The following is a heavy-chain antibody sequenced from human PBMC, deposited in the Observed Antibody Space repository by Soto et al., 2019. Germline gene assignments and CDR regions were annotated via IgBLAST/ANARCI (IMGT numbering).Heavy chain of an antibody. Sequence: QLQQQESGSGLVKPSQTLSLTCSVSGGSISSGGYSCSWIRQPPGKGLEWIGYIYHSGSTYYNPSLKSRVTISVDRSKNQFSLKLSSVTAADTAVYYCARGMTTVTTFDYWGQGTLVTVSS. CDR3: ARGMTTVTTFDY. D-gene: IGHD4-4*01. J-gene: IGHJ4*02. CDR2: IYHSGST. CDR1: GGSISSGGYS. V-gene: IGHV4-30-2*01.